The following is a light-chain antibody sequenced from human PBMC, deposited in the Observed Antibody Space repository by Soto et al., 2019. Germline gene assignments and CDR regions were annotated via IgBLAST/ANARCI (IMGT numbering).Light chain of an antibody. Sequence: EIVMTHSPATLSVSPGERATLSCRASQSVSSNLAWYQQKPGQAPRLLIYGASTRATGIPARLSGSGSGTEFTLTISSLQSEDFAVYYCQQYNNWPLTFGGGTKVEIK. V-gene: IGKV3-15*01. J-gene: IGKJ4*01. CDR2: GAS. CDR1: QSVSSN. CDR3: QQYNNWPLT.